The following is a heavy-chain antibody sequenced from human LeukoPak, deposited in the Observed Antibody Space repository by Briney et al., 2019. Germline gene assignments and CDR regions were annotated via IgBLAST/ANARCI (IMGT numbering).Heavy chain of an antibody. D-gene: IGHD3-3*02. CDR1: GFTVSSNY. Sequence: GGSVSLYCAASGFTVSSNYMSWVRQAPGQGLEWVSVIDSGGSTYYAECVKGRFTISRDNSKNTLYLQMNSLRAEDTAVYYSAREISRTGAFDIWGQGTMVTVSS. CDR2: IDSGGST. CDR3: AREISRTGAFDI. V-gene: IGHV3-53*05. J-gene: IGHJ3*02.